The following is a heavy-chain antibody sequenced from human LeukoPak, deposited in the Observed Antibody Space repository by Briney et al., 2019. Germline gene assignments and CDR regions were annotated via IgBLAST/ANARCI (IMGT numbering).Heavy chain of an antibody. CDR2: ICYSGST. CDR3: ASTGSGYSSGWYDY. J-gene: IGHJ4*02. Sequence: SETLSLTCAVYGGSFNGYYWSWIRQPPGKGLEWIGSICYSGSTYYNPSLKSRVTISVDTSKNQFSLKLSSVTAADTAVYYCASTGSGYSSGWYDYWGQGTLVTVSS. CDR1: GGSFNGYY. D-gene: IGHD6-19*01. V-gene: IGHV4-34*01.